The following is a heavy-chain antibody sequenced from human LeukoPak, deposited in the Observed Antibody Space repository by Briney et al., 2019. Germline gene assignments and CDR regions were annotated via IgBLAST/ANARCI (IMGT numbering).Heavy chain of an antibody. CDR1: GFTFSSYG. CDR2: IWYDGSNK. D-gene: IGHD3-10*02. CDR3: ARSLGSGSYPADY. Sequence: QPGRSLRLSCAASGFTFSSYGMHWVRQAPGKGLEWVAVIWYDGSNKYYADSVKGRFTISRDNSKNTLYLQMNSLRAEDTAVYYCARSLGSGSYPADYWGLGTLVTVSS. V-gene: IGHV3-33*01. J-gene: IGHJ4*02.